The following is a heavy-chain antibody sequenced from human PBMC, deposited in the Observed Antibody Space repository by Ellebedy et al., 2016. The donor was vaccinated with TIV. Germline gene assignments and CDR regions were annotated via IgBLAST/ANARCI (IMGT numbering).Heavy chain of an antibody. CDR2: IYYSGST. Sequence: MPGGSLRLSCTVSGGSISSSSYYWGWIRQPPGKGLEWIGYIYYSGSTNYNPSLKSRVTISVDTSKNQFSLKLSSVTAADTAVYYCARGCSGPGDNWFDPWGQGTLVTVSS. V-gene: IGHV4-61*05. D-gene: IGHD2-15*01. J-gene: IGHJ5*02. CDR3: ARGCSGPGDNWFDP. CDR1: GGSISSSSYY.